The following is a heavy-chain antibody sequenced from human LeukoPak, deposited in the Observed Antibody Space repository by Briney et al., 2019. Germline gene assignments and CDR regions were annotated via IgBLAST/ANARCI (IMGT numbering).Heavy chain of an antibody. CDR1: GFTFSSYA. CDR2: ISYDGSNK. CDR3: ARGSYDILTGYYPGFLFDY. Sequence: GGSLRLSCAASGFTFSSYAMHWVRQAPGKGLEWVAVISYDGSNKCYEDSVKGRFTISRDNSKNTLYLQMNSLRAEDTAVYYCARGSYDILTGYYPGFLFDYWGQGTLVTVSS. D-gene: IGHD3-9*01. V-gene: IGHV3-30*04. J-gene: IGHJ4*02.